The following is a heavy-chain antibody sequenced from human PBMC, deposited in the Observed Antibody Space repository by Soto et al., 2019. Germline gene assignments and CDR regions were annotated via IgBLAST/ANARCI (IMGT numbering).Heavy chain of an antibody. V-gene: IGHV3-30*18. CDR2: ISYDGSNK. Sequence: PGGSLRLSCAASGFTFSSYGMHWFRQAPGKGLEWVAVISYDGSNKYYADSVKGRFTISRDNSKNTLYLQMNSLRAEDTAVYYCAKGPWSGTYPPFDYWGQGTLVTVS. CDR3: AKGPWSGTYPPFDY. CDR1: GFTFSSYG. J-gene: IGHJ4*02. D-gene: IGHD3-3*01.